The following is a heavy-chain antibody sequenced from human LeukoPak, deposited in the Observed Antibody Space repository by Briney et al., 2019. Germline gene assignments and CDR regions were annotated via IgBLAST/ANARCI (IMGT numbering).Heavy chain of an antibody. J-gene: IGHJ6*02. Sequence: ASVTVSFKSSGYTFTSYGISWVRQAPGQGLEWVGWISAYNGNTNYAQKLQGRVTMTTDTSTGTAYMELRSLRSDDTAVYYCARDRDTTGYYYGMDAWGLGATVIVSS. V-gene: IGHV1-18*01. CDR3: ARDRDTTGYYYGMDA. CDR2: ISAYNGNT. D-gene: IGHD1-26*01. CDR1: GYTFTSYG.